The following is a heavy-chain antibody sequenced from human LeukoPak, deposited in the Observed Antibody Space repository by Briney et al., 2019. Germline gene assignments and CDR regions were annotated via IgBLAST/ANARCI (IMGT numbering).Heavy chain of an antibody. CDR2: ISGSGGST. V-gene: IGHV3-23*01. CDR1: GFTFSSYA. J-gene: IGHJ6*02. CDR3: AKVRSYYYGMDV. D-gene: IGHD3-10*01. Sequence: GGSLGLSCAASGFTFSSYAMSWVRQAPGKGLEWVSAISGSGGSTYYADSVKGRFTISRDNSKNTLYLQMNSLRAEDTAVYYCAKVRSYYYGMDVWGQGTTVTVSS.